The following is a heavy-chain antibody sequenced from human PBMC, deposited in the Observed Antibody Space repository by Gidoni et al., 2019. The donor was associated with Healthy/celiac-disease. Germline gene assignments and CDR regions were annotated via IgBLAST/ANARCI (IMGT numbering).Heavy chain of an antibody. V-gene: IGHV1-69*01. CDR2: IIPIFGTA. CDR1: GGTFSSYA. J-gene: IGHJ4*02. CDR3: ARSGYCGGDCYSHFDY. D-gene: IGHD2-21*01. Sequence: QVQLVQSGAEVKKPGSSVKVSCKASGGTFSSYAISWVRQAPGQWLEWMGGIIPIFGTANYAQKFQGRVTITADESTSTAYMELSSLRSEDTAVYYCARSGYCGGDCYSHFDYWGQGTLVTVSS.